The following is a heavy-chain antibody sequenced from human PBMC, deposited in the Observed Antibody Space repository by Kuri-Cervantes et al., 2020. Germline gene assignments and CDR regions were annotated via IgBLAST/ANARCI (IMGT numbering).Heavy chain of an antibody. J-gene: IGHJ3*02. CDR1: GGSIISGNYY. V-gene: IGHV4-61*01. CDR3: AKAGYSSGWYSKAFDI. CDR2: ISYSGST. Sequence: SETLSLTCTVSGGSIISGNYYWGWIRQPPGKGLEWIGYISYSGSTNYNPSLKSRVTVLVDTSKNQFSLKLTSVTAADTAVYYCAKAGYSSGWYSKAFDIWGQGTMVTVSS. D-gene: IGHD6-19*01.